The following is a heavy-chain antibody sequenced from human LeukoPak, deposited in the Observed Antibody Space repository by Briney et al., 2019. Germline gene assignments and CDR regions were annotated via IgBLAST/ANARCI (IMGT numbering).Heavy chain of an antibody. V-gene: IGHV3-48*03. D-gene: IGHD3-22*01. CDR2: ISSSGSTE. J-gene: IGHJ4*02. CDR3: ARDQRPKKYFYDSSGSSAY. CDR1: GFTFSNYE. Sequence: GGSLRLSCAGSGFTFSNYEMNWVRQAPGKGLEWVSFISSSGSTEYYADSVKGRFIISKDNAKNLLYLEMNNLRPEDTALYYCARDQRPKKYFYDSSGSSAYWGQGTLATVSS.